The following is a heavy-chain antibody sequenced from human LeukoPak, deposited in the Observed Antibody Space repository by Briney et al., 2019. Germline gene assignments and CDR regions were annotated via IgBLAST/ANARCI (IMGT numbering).Heavy chain of an antibody. Sequence: GGSLRLSCAASGFTVSSNYMSWVRQAPGKGLEWVSSISSSSSYIYYADSVKGRFTISRDNAKNSLYLQMNSLRAEDTAVYYCASTPSKYWGQGTLVTVSS. CDR1: GFTVSSNY. V-gene: IGHV3-21*01. CDR2: ISSSSSYI. J-gene: IGHJ4*02. CDR3: ASTPSKY.